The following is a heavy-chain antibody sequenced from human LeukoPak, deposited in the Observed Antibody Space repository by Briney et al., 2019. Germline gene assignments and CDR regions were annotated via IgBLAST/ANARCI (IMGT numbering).Heavy chain of an antibody. CDR1: GFTFSSYS. V-gene: IGHV3-21*01. D-gene: IGHD5-12*01. J-gene: IGHJ4*02. Sequence: GGSLRLSCAASGFTFSSYSMNWVRQAPGKGLEWVSSISSSSSYIYYADSVKGRFTISGDNAKNSLYLQMNSLRAEDTAVYYCARDIVAGPFDYWGQGTLVTVSS. CDR2: ISSSSSYI. CDR3: ARDIVAGPFDY.